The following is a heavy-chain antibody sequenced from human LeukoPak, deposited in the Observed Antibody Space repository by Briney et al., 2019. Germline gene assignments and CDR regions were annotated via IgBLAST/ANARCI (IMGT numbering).Heavy chain of an antibody. CDR3: ARSGGSGWDEGFDY. Sequence: GESLKISCKGSGYSFSNYYIDWVRQMPGKGLEWMGVMYPGGSDIRYSPSFQGQVTISADKSIDTAYLQWSSLKASDSAMYYCARSGGSGWDEGFDYWGQGTLVTVSS. D-gene: IGHD6-19*01. CDR2: MYPGGSDI. V-gene: IGHV5-51*01. CDR1: GYSFSNYY. J-gene: IGHJ4*02.